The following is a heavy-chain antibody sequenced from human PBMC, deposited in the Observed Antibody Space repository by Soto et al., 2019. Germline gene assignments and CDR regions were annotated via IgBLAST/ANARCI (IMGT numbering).Heavy chain of an antibody. CDR3: AKAFSWYDY. Sequence: EVQLLESGGGLIQPGGSLRLSCAASGFTFSSYAMNWVRQAPGKGLEWVSGISGSGGSTYYADSVKGRFTISSDNSKNTLYLQMSSLRDEDTAVYYCAKAFSWYDYWGQGTLVTVSS. D-gene: IGHD6-13*01. CDR1: GFTFSSYA. V-gene: IGHV3-23*01. J-gene: IGHJ4*02. CDR2: ISGSGGST.